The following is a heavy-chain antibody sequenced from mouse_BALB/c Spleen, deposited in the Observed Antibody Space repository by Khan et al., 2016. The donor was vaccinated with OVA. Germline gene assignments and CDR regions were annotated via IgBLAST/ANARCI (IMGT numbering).Heavy chain of an antibody. CDR2: ISYSGST. Sequence: EVQLQESGPGLVKPSQSVSLTCTVTGYSITSNYAWSWIRQFPGNKLGWWGYISYSGSTNYNPSLKSRISVTRDTSENQFYLQLTSVTFEDTATYYCARQNDYAYALDYWGQGTTVTVSS. J-gene: IGHJ4*01. D-gene: IGHD2-13*01. CDR1: GYSITSNYA. V-gene: IGHV3-2*02. CDR3: ARQNDYAYALDY.